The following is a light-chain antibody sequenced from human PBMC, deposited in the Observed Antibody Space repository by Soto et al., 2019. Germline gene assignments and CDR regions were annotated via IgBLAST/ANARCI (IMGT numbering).Light chain of an antibody. Sequence: IQLTQSPSSLSASVGDRVTVTCRASQGISSYLAWYQQQTGKAPKLLIYAASTLQRGVSSRFSGSGSGTDFTLTISSLQPEDFATYYCQQLNSYPPTFGQGTKLEIK. J-gene: IGKJ2*01. V-gene: IGKV1-9*01. CDR2: AAS. CDR3: QQLNSYPPT. CDR1: QGISSY.